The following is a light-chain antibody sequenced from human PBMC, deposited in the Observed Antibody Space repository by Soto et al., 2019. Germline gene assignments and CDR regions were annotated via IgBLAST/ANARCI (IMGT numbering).Light chain of an antibody. CDR3: CSYAGSSTYV. V-gene: IGLV2-23*02. CDR1: SSDVGRYNL. J-gene: IGLJ1*01. CDR2: EVT. Sequence: QSVLTQPASVSGSPGQSITISCTGTSSDVGRYNLVSWYQQHPGKAPKLIIHEVTKRSSGLSNRFSASKSGNTASLTISGLQAEDEVDYYCCSYAGSSTYVLGTGTRSPS.